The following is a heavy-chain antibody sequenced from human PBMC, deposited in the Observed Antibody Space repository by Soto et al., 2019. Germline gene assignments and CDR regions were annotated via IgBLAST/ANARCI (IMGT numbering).Heavy chain of an antibody. CDR1: GFTFSSYS. D-gene: IGHD4-4*01. Sequence: GGSLRLSCAASGFTFSSYSMNWVRQAPGKGLEWVSYISRSTIYYADSVKGRFTISRDNAKNSLYLQMKSLRDEDTAVYYCSRPWVPYSKYHLDYWGQGTPVTVS. J-gene: IGHJ4*02. CDR2: ISRSTI. CDR3: SRPWVPYSKYHLDY. V-gene: IGHV3-48*02.